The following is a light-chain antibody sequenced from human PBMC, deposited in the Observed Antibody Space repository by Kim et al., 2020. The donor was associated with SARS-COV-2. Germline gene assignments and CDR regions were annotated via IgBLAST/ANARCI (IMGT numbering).Light chain of an antibody. J-gene: IGLJ3*02. V-gene: IGLV3-19*01. CDR1: TRRTSF. Sequence: TAGLPSNGDTRRTSFATWYQQKPGQAPPLVMYAENSRPPGVPERFSGSNSGNTAFLTIIGAQAEDEADYYCHSRDSSGSHMGLFGGGTQLTVL. CDR2: AEN. CDR3: HSRDSSGSHMGL.